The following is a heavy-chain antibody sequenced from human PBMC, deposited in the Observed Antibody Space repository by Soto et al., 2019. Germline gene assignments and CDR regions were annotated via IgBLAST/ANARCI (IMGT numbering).Heavy chain of an antibody. D-gene: IGHD2-2*02. V-gene: IGHV4-59*01. Sequence: SETLSLTCTVSGGSISSYYWSWIRQPPGKGLEWIGYIYYSGSTNYNPSLKSRVTISVDTSKNQFSLKLSSVTAADTAVYYCARVVVVVPAAIIWFDPWGQGTLVTVSS. J-gene: IGHJ5*02. CDR2: IYYSGST. CDR1: GGSISSYY. CDR3: ARVVVVVPAAIIWFDP.